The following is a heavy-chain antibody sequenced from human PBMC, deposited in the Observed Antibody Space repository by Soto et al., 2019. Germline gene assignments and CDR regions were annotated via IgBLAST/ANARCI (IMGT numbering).Heavy chain of an antibody. J-gene: IGHJ6*04. CDR3: AKGVELDV. CDR2: IWYDGSNK. V-gene: IGHV3-33*06. CDR1: GFTFSSYD. Sequence: HPGSALRLSCVAFGFTFSSYDMHWVRQAPGKGLEWVAVIWYDGSNKYYADSVKGRFTISRDNSKNTLYLQMNSLRAEDTAVYYCAKGVELDVWGNGTTVTVSS. D-gene: IGHD1-26*01.